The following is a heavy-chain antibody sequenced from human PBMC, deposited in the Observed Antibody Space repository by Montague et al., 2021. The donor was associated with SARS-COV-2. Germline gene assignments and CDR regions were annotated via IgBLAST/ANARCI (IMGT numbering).Heavy chain of an antibody. CDR1: GGSISSSNYY. CDR3: ARRGRKLLPVATTIGGFDI. D-gene: IGHD5-12*01. V-gene: IGHV4-39*02. J-gene: IGHJ3*02. Sequence: SETLSLTCTVSGGSISSSNYYWDWIRQPPGKGLEWIGSIYDSGSNYYNPSLKSRVTISVDTSKNHFSPKLSSVTAADTAVYYCARRGRKLLPVATTIGGFDIWGQGTMATVS. CDR2: IYDSGSN.